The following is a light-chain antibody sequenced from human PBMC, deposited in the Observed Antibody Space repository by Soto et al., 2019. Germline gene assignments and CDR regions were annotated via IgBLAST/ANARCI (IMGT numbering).Light chain of an antibody. J-gene: IGKJ1*01. CDR1: ETVATN. Sequence: VMTQSPATLSVSPGERATLSCWASETVATNLAWYQQKPGQAPRLLISGASTRAAGISDRFRGSGSGTEFTLTISSLRSEDSAIYYCQQYFEWPPMTFGQGPKVDIK. V-gene: IGKV3-15*01. CDR3: QQYFEWPPMT. CDR2: GAS.